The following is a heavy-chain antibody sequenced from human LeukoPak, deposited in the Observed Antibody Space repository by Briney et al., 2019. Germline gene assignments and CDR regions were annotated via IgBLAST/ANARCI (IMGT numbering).Heavy chain of an antibody. CDR2: IYYSGST. V-gene: IGHV4-39*01. J-gene: IGHJ4*02. Sequence: SETLSLTCTVSGGSISSSSYYWGWIRQPQGKGLEWIGSIYYSGSTYYNPSLKSRVTISVDTSKNQFSLKLSSVTAADTAVYYCARTVAGPLWDWGQGTLVTVSS. D-gene: IGHD6-19*01. CDR3: ARTVAGPLWD. CDR1: GGSISSSSYY.